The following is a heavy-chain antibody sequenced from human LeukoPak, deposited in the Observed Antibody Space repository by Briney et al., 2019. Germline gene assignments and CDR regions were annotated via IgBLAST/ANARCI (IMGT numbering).Heavy chain of an antibody. CDR3: ASRVRLRLGELSFPADY. CDR1: GFTFSSYW. D-gene: IGHD3-16*02. J-gene: IGHJ4*02. Sequence: GGSLRLSRAASGFTFSSYWMSWVRQAPGKGLEWVANIKQDGSEKYYVDSVKGRFTISRDNAKNSLYLQVNSLRAEDTAVYYCASRVRLRLGELSFPADYWGQGTLVTVSS. CDR2: IKQDGSEK. V-gene: IGHV3-7*01.